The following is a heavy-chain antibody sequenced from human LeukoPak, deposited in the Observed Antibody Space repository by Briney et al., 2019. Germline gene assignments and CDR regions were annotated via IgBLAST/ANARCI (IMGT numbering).Heavy chain of an antibody. J-gene: IGHJ4*02. D-gene: IGHD3-10*01. V-gene: IGHV3-7*03. CDR1: GFTFSSYW. Sequence: GGSLRLSCAASGFTFSSYWMSWVRQAPGKGLEWVANIKQDGSEKYYVDSVKGRFTVSRDNAKNSLYLQMNSLRAEDTAVYYCAKDEAYYYGSGSPEWGQGTLVTVSS. CDR3: AKDEAYYYGSGSPE. CDR2: IKQDGSEK.